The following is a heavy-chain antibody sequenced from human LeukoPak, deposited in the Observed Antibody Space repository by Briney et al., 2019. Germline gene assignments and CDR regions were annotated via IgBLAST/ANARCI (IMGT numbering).Heavy chain of an antibody. V-gene: IGHV3-30*18. D-gene: IGHD2-2*01. CDR2: ISYDGSDK. CDR3: AKDLRGPTIDS. CDR1: GFTFRTYG. J-gene: IGHJ4*02. Sequence: PGRSLRLSCAASGFTFRTYGMHWVRQAPGKGLEWVAVISYDGSDKYYADSVRGRFTISRDNSKNTLYLQMNSLRVEDTAVYYCAKDLRGPTIDSWGQGTLVTVSS.